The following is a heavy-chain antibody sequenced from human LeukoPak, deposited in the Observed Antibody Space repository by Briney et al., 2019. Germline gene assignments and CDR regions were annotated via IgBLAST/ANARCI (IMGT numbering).Heavy chain of an antibody. CDR2: INPNSGGT. D-gene: IGHD1-1*01. Sequence: ASVKVSCKASGYTFTGYYMHWVRQAPGQGLEGMGWINPNSGGTNYAQKFQGRVTVTRDTSISTAYMELRRLRSDDTAVYYCARAKGNWNDAGNWFDPWGQGTLVTVSS. CDR1: GYTFTGYY. J-gene: IGHJ5*02. CDR3: ARAKGNWNDAGNWFDP. V-gene: IGHV1-2*02.